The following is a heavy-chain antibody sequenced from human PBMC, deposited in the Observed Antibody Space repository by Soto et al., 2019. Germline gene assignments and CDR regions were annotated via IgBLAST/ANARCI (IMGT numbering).Heavy chain of an antibody. J-gene: IGHJ6*03. V-gene: IGHV1-18*01. CDR3: ARSTVVAVTTLYSYYMDV. Sequence: QVQMVQSGAEVKKPGASVKVACKASGYTFTNYEISWVRQAPGQGLEWMGLISTSNGNTNYAQKVQGRVTLTTDTSTSTVYMELRSLRSDDTAVYYCARSTVVAVTTLYSYYMDVWGKGTAVTVSS. D-gene: IGHD2-15*01. CDR1: GYTFTNYE. CDR2: ISTSNGNT.